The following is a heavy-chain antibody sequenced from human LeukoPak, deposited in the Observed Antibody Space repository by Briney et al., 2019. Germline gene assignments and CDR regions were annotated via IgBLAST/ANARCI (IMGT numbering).Heavy chain of an antibody. CDR3: ARYQEYSSSSSSFDY. Sequence: GGSLRLSCAASGFTFSSYAMSWVRQAPGKGLEWVSAISSSGGSTYYADSVKGRFTISRDNSKNTLYLQMNSLRAEDTAVYYCARYQEYSSSSSSFDYWGQGTLVTVSS. V-gene: IGHV3-23*01. CDR2: ISSSGGST. J-gene: IGHJ4*02. D-gene: IGHD6-6*01. CDR1: GFTFSSYA.